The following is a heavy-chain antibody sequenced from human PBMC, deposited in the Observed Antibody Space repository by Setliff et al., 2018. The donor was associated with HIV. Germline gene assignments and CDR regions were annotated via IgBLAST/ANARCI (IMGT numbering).Heavy chain of an antibody. Sequence: SVKVSCKASGYTFTTSGVSWFRQAPGQGLEWMGWIGTYNGDTKFAQRFQGRVTMATDTSASTAYMELRSLRSDDTAVYFCARAIQLETFDVWGQGTLVTVSS. CDR2: IGTYNGDT. V-gene: IGHV1-18*01. D-gene: IGHD1-1*01. J-gene: IGHJ4*02. CDR1: GYTFTTSG. CDR3: ARAIQLETFDV.